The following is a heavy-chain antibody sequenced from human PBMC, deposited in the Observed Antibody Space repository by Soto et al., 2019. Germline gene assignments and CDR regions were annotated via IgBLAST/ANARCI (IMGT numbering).Heavy chain of an antibody. V-gene: IGHV1-24*01. Sequence: ASVKVSCKVSGYTLTELSMHWVRQAPGKGLEWMGGFDPEDGETIYAQKFQGRVTMTEDTSTDTAYMELSSLRSEDTAVYYCVTVGGYSYAFDIWGQGTMVTVSS. CDR3: VTVGGYSYAFDI. J-gene: IGHJ3*02. CDR2: FDPEDGET. D-gene: IGHD5-18*01. CDR1: GYTLTELS.